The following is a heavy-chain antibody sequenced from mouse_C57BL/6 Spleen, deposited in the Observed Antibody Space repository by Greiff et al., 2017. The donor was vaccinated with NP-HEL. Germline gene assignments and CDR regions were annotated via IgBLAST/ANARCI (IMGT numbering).Heavy chain of an antibody. Sequence: EVQLQESGGGLVKPGGSLKLSCAASGFTFSDYGMHWVRQAPEKGLEWVAYISSGSSTIYYADTVKGRFTISRDNAKNTLFLQMTSLRSEDTAMYYCARLLRGDYAMDYWGQGTSVTVSS. CDR1: GFTFSDYG. V-gene: IGHV5-17*01. J-gene: IGHJ4*01. CDR2: ISSGSSTI. D-gene: IGHD1-1*01. CDR3: ARLLRGDYAMDY.